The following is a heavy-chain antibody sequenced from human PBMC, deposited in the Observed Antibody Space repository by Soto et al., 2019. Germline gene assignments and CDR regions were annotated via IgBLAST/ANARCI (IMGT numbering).Heavy chain of an antibody. D-gene: IGHD4-17*01. V-gene: IGHV1-69*13. Sequence: SVKVSCKASGGTFSIYAISWVLQAPLQGLEWMGGIIPIFGTANYAQKFQGRVTITADESTSTAYMELSSLRSEDTAVYYCASSERRLLTVTTLDYWGQGTLVTVSS. CDR3: ASSERRLLTVTTLDY. J-gene: IGHJ4*02. CDR2: IIPIFGTA. CDR1: GGTFSIYA.